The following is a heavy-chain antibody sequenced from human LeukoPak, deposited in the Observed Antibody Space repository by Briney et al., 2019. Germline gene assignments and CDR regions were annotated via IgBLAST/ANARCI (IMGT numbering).Heavy chain of an antibody. J-gene: IGHJ4*02. D-gene: IGHD2-21*02. CDR1: GFTFTTYS. CDR3: ARGHRGVTGHFDF. Sequence: GGSLRLSCEASGFTFTTYSMTWVRQAPGKGLEWVSIISSGSSAIFSADALKGRFTISRDDAKKLLYLDMNSLRAEDTAVYYCARGHRGVTGHFDFWGKGTLVTVSS. CDR2: ISSGSSAI. V-gene: IGHV3-21*01.